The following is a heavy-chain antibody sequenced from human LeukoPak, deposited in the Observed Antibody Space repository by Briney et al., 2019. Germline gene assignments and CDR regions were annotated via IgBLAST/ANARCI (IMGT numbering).Heavy chain of an antibody. CDR1: GGSVSSGSYY. V-gene: IGHV4-61*01. CDR2: IYYSGST. Sequence: SETLSLTCTVSGGSVSSGSYYWSWIRQPPGKGLEWIGYIYYSGSTNYNPSLKSRVTISVDTSKNQFSLKLSSVTAADTAVYYCARFSKGRVVAATVDAFDIRGQGTMVTVSS. CDR3: ARFSKGRVVAATVDAFDI. J-gene: IGHJ3*02. D-gene: IGHD2-15*01.